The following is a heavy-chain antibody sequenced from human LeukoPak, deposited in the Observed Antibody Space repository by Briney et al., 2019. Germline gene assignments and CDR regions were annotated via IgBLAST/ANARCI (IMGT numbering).Heavy chain of an antibody. V-gene: IGHV3-7*03. Sequence: GGSLRLSCAASGFTFSSYAMTWVRQAPGKGLEWVANIKQDGSEKYYVDSVKGRFTISRDNAKNSLYLQMNSLRAEDTAVYYCARGEDAFDIWGQGTMVTVSS. CDR1: GFTFSSYA. CDR2: IKQDGSEK. CDR3: ARGEDAFDI. J-gene: IGHJ3*02.